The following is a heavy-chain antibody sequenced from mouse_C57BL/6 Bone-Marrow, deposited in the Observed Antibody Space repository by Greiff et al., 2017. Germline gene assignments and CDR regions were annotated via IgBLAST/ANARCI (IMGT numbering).Heavy chain of an antibody. CDR1: GFTFSSYG. Sequence: DVKLVESGGDLVKPGGSLKLSCAASGFTFSSYGMSWVRQTPDKRLEWVATISSGGSYTYYPDSVKGRFTISRDNAKNTLYLQMSSLKSEDTAMYYCARHGYENFDCWGQDTTHTVST. CDR3: ARHGYENFDC. CDR2: ISSGGSYT. J-gene: IGHJ2*01. D-gene: IGHD2-10*02. V-gene: IGHV5-6*02.